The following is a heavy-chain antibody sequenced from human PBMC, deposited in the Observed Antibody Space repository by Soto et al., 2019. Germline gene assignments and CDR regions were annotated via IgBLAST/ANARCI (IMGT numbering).Heavy chain of an antibody. Sequence: GGSLRLSCAASGFTFSNAWMNWVRQAPGKGLEWVGRIKSKTDGGPTDYAAPGKGRFTISRDDSKNTLYLQMNSLKTEDTAVYYCTTSENSGYDFRYYYYYGMDVWGQGTTVTVSS. V-gene: IGHV3-15*07. CDR2: IKSKTDGGPT. J-gene: IGHJ6*02. CDR3: TTSENSGYDFRYYYYYGMDV. CDR1: GFTFSNAW. D-gene: IGHD5-12*01.